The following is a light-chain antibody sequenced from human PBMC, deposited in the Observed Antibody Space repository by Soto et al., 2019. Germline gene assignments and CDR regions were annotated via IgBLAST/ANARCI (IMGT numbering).Light chain of an antibody. J-gene: IGKJ3*01. V-gene: IGKV3-20*01. Sequence: EIVLTQSPGTLSLSPGERATLSCRASQSVSSSYLAWYQQKPGQAPRLLIYGASSRATGIPDRFSGSGSGTDFTLTISRLEPVDFAVYYCQQYGSSPRGFTFGPGTKVDIK. CDR1: QSVSSSY. CDR2: GAS. CDR3: QQYGSSPRGFT.